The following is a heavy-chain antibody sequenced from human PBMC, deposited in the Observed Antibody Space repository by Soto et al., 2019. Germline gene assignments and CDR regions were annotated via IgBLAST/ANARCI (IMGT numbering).Heavy chain of an antibody. V-gene: IGHV1-24*01. CDR3: ATDLFPDYADAWVTFRPADY. CDR2: FDAEDGAA. J-gene: IGHJ4*02. D-gene: IGHD3-16*02. CDR1: GYTLTELS. Sequence: QVELVQSGAEVKKPGASVKVSCKVSGYTLTELSMHWVRQAPGKGLEWMGVFDAEDGAASYAQNFQGRVTMTGDTSTATAYMEVTSLRSEDTAVYYCATDLFPDYADAWVTFRPADYWGQGTQVTVSS.